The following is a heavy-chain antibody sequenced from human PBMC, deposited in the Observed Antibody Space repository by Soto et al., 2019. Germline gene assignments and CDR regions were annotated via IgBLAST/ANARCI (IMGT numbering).Heavy chain of an antibody. Sequence: GGSLRLSSAASGFTFSSYWMSWVRQAPWKGLEWVANIKQDGSEKYYVDSVKGRFTISRDNVKNSLYLQMNSLRAEDTAVYYCARVRQQLVGSYYFDYWGQGTLVTVSS. CDR2: IKQDGSEK. J-gene: IGHJ4*02. CDR1: GFTFSSYW. D-gene: IGHD6-13*01. V-gene: IGHV3-7*03. CDR3: ARVRQQLVGSYYFDY.